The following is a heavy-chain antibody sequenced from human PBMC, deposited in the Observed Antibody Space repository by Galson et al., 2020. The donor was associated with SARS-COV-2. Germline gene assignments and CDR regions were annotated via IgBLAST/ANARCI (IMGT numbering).Heavy chain of an antibody. D-gene: IGHD2-8*01. CDR1: GFTFDDYA. CDR2: LSWNSGSI. CDR3: AKESQDNGLAFDI. J-gene: IGHJ3*02. V-gene: IGHV3-9*01. Sequence: GGSLRLSCAASGFTFDDYAMHWVRQAPGKGLEWVSGLSWNSGSIGYADSVKGRFTISRDNAKHSLYLQMNSLRAEDTAWYYCAKESQDNGLAFDIWGKGTMVTFSS.